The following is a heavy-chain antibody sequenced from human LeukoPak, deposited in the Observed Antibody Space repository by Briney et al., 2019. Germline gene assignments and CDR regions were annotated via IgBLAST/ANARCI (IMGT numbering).Heavy chain of an antibody. J-gene: IGHJ5*02. CDR3: ARGQVPGGQGYNWFDP. D-gene: IGHD2-2*01. CDR2: INHRGDT. CDR1: AWSFNDYY. V-gene: IGHV4-34*01. Sequence: PSETLSLTCAVYAWSFNDYYWNWIRQPPGKGLEWIGEINHRGDTNYNPSLKSRVTISVDTSKNQFSLRLTSVIAADTAIYYCARGQVPGGQGYNWFDPWGQGTLVTVSS.